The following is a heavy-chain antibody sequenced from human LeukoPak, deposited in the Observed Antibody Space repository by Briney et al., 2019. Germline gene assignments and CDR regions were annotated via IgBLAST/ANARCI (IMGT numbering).Heavy chain of an antibody. D-gene: IGHD3-22*01. J-gene: IGHJ4*02. Sequence: WASVEVSCKASGYTFTSYGISWVRQAPGQGLEWMGWISAYNGNTNYAQKLQGRVTMTTDTSTSTAYMELRSLRSDDTAVYYCARSGDSSGYYRTRYFDYWGQGTLVTVSS. CDR3: ARSGDSSGYYRTRYFDY. CDR2: ISAYNGNT. V-gene: IGHV1-18*01. CDR1: GYTFTSYG.